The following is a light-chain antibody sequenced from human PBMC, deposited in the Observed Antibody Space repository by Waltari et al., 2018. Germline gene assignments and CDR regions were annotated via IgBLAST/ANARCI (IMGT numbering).Light chain of an antibody. V-gene: IGLV3-21*01. CDR3: QVWDTDGDHPV. Sequence: SFVLTQPPSVSVAPGQTATITCGGNSVGTSTVHWYQQKPGQAPVLVIYYDSERPSGIPERISGSTFGNTPTLTIDGVEAGDEADYYCQVWDTDGDHPVFGGGTKLTVL. CDR1: SVGTST. CDR2: YDS. J-gene: IGLJ3*02.